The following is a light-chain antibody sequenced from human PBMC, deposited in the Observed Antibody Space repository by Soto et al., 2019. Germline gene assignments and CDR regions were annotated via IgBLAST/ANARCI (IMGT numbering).Light chain of an antibody. V-gene: IGKV3-11*01. Sequence: EIVLTHSPATLSLSPGARATLSCRASQSVSSYFAWYQQKPGQAPRLLIYDASNRATGIPARFSGSGSGTDFTLTISSLEPEDFAVYYCQQRSNWPPAFGQGTKVEVK. J-gene: IGKJ1*01. CDR3: QQRSNWPPA. CDR2: DAS. CDR1: QSVSSY.